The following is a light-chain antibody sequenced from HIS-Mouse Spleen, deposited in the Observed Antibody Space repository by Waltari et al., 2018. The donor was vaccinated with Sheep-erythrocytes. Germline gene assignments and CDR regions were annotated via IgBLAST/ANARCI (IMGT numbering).Light chain of an antibody. CDR2: DVS. CDR1: SSHVGGSNY. CDR3: CSYTGSYNYV. J-gene: IGLJ1*01. Sequence: QSALTQPRSVSGSPGQSVTISCTGTSSHVGGSNYVSWYQQHPGKAPKPMIYDVSKRPSGVPDRFSGSKSGNTASLTISGLQAEDEADYYCCSYTGSYNYVFGTGTKVTVL. V-gene: IGLV2-11*01.